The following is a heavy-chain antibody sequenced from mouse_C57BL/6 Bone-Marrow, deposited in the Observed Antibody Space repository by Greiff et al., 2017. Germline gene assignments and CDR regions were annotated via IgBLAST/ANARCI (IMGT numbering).Heavy chain of an antibody. CDR1: GFTFSSYG. D-gene: IGHD3-3*01. CDR2: ISSGGSYT. V-gene: IGHV5-6*01. J-gene: IGHJ2*01. CDR3: ARPGRGVDY. Sequence: EVQLVESGGDLVKPGGSLKLSCAASGFTFSSYGMSWVRQTPDKRLEWVATISSGGSYTYYPDSVKGRFTISRDNAKNTLYLQMSSLKSEDTAMYYCARPGRGVDYWGQGTTLTVSS.